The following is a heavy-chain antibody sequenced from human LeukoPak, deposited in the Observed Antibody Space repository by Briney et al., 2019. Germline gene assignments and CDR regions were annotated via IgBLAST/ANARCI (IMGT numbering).Heavy chain of an antibody. J-gene: IGHJ4*02. D-gene: IGHD2-21*01. Sequence: PSETLSLTCTVSGGSISSYYWSWIRQPPGKGLEWIGYIYYSGSTNYNPSLKSRVTISVDTSKNQFSLKLSSVTVADTAVYYCARDLGVATFDYWGQGTLVTVSS. CDR3: ARDLGVATFDY. CDR1: GGSISSYY. CDR2: IYYSGST. V-gene: IGHV4-59*01.